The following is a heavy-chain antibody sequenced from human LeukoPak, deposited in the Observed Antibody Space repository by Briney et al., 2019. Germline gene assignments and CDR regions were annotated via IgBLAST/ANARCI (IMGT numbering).Heavy chain of an antibody. D-gene: IGHD2-2*01. CDR2: ISVNNGGT. Sequence: ASVKVSCKASGYTFTTYSLASVRQAPGQSLEWMGWISVNNGGTNYAQSFQDRVTLTRDTSTNTAYLELRSLRSDDTAIIYCATATQPRGYFLHWGQGTLVTVSS. V-gene: IGHV1-18*01. J-gene: IGHJ1*01. CDR1: GYTFTTYS. CDR3: ATATQPRGYFLH.